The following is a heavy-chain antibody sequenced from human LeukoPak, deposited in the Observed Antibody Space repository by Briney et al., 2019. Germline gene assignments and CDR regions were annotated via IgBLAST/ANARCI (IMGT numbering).Heavy chain of an antibody. CDR2: INPSSGDT. J-gene: IGHJ3*02. Sequence: ASVKVSCKASGYTFTDYYIHWVRQAPGQGLEWMGWINPSSGDTNYAQKFQGRVSMTRDTSISTAYMELSSLRSDDTAVYYCARVWDVLGYCSRTSCPTNAFDIWGQGTMVTVSS. CDR1: GYTFTDYY. D-gene: IGHD2-2*01. V-gene: IGHV1-2*02. CDR3: ARVWDVLGYCSRTSCPTNAFDI.